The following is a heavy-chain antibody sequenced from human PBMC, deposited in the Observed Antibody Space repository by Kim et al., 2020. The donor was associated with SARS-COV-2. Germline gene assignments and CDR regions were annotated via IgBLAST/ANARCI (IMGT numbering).Heavy chain of an antibody. Sequence: GGSLRLSCAASGFTFSSYWMSWVRQAPGKGLEWVANIKQDGSEKYYVDSVKGRFTISRDNAKNSLYLQMNSLRAEATAVYYCARCTDTAMHYYYYGMDVWGQRTAVTVSS. CDR1: GFTFSSYW. CDR2: IKQDGSEK. D-gene: IGHD5-18*01. J-gene: IGHJ6*02. V-gene: IGHV3-7*03. CDR3: ARCTDTAMHYYYYGMDV.